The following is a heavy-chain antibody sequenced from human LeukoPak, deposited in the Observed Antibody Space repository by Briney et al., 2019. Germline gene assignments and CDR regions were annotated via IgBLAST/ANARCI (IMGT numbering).Heavy chain of an antibody. CDR2: INISGST. D-gene: IGHD5-12*01. CDR3: ADRPRRERYSGYEYPPYYFHY. V-gene: IGHV4-34*01. J-gene: IGHJ4*02. Sequence: SETLSLTCAVYGGSFSGYYWSWIRQPPGTGLEWTGEINISGSTNYNPSLKSRVTISVDTSKNQFSLKLSSVPAADTPVYYCADRPRRERYSGYEYPPYYFHYWRQETLVTVSS. CDR1: GGSFSGYY.